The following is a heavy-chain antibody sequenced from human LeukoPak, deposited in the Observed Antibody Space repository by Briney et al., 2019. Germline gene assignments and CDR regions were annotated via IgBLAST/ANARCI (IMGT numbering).Heavy chain of an antibody. V-gene: IGHV1-18*01. CDR2: ISAYNGNT. Sequence: ASVKVSCKASEYPFTNIHWVRQAPGQGLEWMGWISAYNGNTNYAQKLQGRVTMTTDTSTSTAYMELRSLRSDDTAVYYCASTSGSYYGYSYYFDYWGQGTLVTVSS. CDR1: EYPFTN. CDR3: ASTSGSYYGYSYYFDY. J-gene: IGHJ4*02. D-gene: IGHD1-26*01.